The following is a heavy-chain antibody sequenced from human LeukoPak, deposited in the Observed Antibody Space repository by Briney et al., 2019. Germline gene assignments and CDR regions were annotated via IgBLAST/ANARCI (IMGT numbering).Heavy chain of an antibody. CDR1: GYTFTGYY. CDR2: IYPNSGAT. J-gene: IGHJ4*02. CDR3: GTLLSNGPFDY. Sequence: ASVKVSCKASGYTFTGYYMHWVRQAPGQGLEWMGYIYPNSGATKYAQKFQGRVTMTKDTSISTAYMELSGLRSDDTAVYYCGTLLSNGPFDYWGQGSLVTVSS. V-gene: IGHV1-2*02.